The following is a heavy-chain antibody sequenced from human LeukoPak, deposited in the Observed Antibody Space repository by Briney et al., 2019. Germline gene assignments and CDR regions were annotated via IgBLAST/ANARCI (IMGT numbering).Heavy chain of an antibody. V-gene: IGHV1-69*13. CDR3: AREGIVATDLHDY. J-gene: IGHJ4*02. CDR1: GGTFSSYA. Sequence: SVKVSCKASGGTFSSYAISWVRQAPGQGLEWMGGIIPIFGTANYAQKFQGRVTITADESTSTAYMELSSLRSEDTAVYYCAREGIVATDLHDYWGQGTLVTVSS. CDR2: IIPIFGTA. D-gene: IGHD5-12*01.